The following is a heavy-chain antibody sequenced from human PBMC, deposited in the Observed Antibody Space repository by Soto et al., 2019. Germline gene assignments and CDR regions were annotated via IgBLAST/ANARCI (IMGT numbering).Heavy chain of an antibody. V-gene: IGHV1-18*01. CDR3: ARDSMITFGGVIVPYDY. CDR2: ISAYNGNT. J-gene: IGHJ4*02. D-gene: IGHD3-16*02. Sequence: QVQLVQSGAEVKKPGASVKVSCKASGYTFTSYGISWVRQAPGQGLEWMGWISAYNGNTNYAQKLQGRVTMTTDTATRTAYMELRSLRSDDTAVYYCARDSMITFGGVIVPYDYCGQGTLVTVSS. CDR1: GYTFTSYG.